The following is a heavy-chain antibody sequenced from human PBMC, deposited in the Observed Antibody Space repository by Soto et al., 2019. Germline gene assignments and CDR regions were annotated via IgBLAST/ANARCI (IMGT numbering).Heavy chain of an antibody. D-gene: IGHD3-10*01. Sequence: TLSLTCAVSGGSISSGGYSWSWIRQPPGKGLEWIGYIYHSGSTYYNPSLKSRVTISVDRSKNQLSLKLSSVTAADTAVYYCARATFTNYYGSGSSHFDYWGQGTLVTVSS. CDR3: ARATFTNYYGSGSSHFDY. V-gene: IGHV4-30-2*01. CDR2: IYHSGST. J-gene: IGHJ4*02. CDR1: GGSISSGGYS.